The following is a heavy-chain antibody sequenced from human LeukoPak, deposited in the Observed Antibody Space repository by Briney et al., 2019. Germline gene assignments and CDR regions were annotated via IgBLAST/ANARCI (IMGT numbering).Heavy chain of an antibody. J-gene: IGHJ4*02. CDR1: GFTFSNYV. D-gene: IGHD2-21*01. Sequence: GGSLRLSCAASGFTFSNYVMSWVRQGPGKELEWVAAITGGGGTYYAASVKGRFTISRDNSKNTVYLQMKSLRVEATAVYYCAKGLSAAGDYYFDYWGQGALVTVSS. CDR3: AKGLSAAGDYYFDY. CDR2: ITGGGGT. V-gene: IGHV3-23*01.